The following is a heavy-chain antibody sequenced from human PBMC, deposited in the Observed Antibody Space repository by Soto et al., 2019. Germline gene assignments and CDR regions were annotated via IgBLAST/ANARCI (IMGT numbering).Heavy chain of an antibody. D-gene: IGHD6-13*01. V-gene: IGHV3-7*04. CDR2: IKHDGSER. CDR1: GFTFSGYW. J-gene: IGHJ4*02. Sequence: EVQLVESGGGLVQPGGSLRLSCAASGFTFSGYWMSWVRQAPGKGLEWVANIKHDGSERYYVDSVEGRFTISKDNAKNSLYLQMNSLGAEDPAVYYCGREYDRAPGIYWGQGTLVTVSS. CDR3: GREYDRAPGIY.